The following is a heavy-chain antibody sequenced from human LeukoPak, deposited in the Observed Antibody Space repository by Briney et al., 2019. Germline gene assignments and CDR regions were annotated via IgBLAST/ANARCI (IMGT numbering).Heavy chain of an antibody. J-gene: IGHJ6*03. D-gene: IGHD4-11*01. CDR3: ARDRDYRYMDV. CDR2: INPNSGGT. V-gene: IGHV1-2*06. CDR1: GYTFTGYY. Sequence: ASVKVSCKASGYTFTGYYMHWVRQAPGQGLEWMGRINPNSGGTNHAQKFQGRVTMTRDTSISTAYMELSRLRSDDTAVYYCARDRDYRYMDVWGKGTTVTVSS.